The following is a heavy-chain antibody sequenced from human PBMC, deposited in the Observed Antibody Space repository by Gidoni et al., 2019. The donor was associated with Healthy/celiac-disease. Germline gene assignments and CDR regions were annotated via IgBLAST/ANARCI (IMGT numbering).Heavy chain of an antibody. J-gene: IGHJ6*03. Sequence: QVQLQQWGAGLLKPSETLSLTCAVYGGSFSGYYWSWIRQPPGKGLEWIGEINHSGSTNYNPSLKSRVTISVDTSKNQFSLKLSSVTAADTAVYYCARVGPAIYCSSTSCYAGHYYYYMDVWGKGTTVTVSS. V-gene: IGHV4-34*01. CDR2: INHSGST. CDR3: ARVGPAIYCSSTSCYAGHYYYYMDV. CDR1: GGSFSGYY. D-gene: IGHD2-2*01.